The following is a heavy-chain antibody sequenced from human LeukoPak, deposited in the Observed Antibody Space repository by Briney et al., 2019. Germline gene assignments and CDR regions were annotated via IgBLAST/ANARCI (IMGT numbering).Heavy chain of an antibody. CDR3: AREIYSSGWYSYYYYGMDV. V-gene: IGHV1-8*01. J-gene: IGHJ6*02. CDR2: MNPNSGNT. CDR1: GYTFTSYD. D-gene: IGHD6-19*01. Sequence: GASVKVSCKASGYTFTSYDINWVGQATGQGLEWMGWMNPNSGNTGYAQKFQGRVTMTRNTSISTAYMELSSLRSEDTAVYYCAREIYSSGWYSYYYYGMDVWGQGTTVTVSS.